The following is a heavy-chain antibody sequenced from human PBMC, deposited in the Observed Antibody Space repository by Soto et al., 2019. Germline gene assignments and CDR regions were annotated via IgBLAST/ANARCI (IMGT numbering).Heavy chain of an antibody. CDR2: IYYSGST. V-gene: IGHV4-31*03. Sequence: PSETLSLTCTVSGSSISSGGYYWSWTRQHPGKGLEWIGYIYYSGSTYYNPSLKSRVTISVDTSKNQFSLKLSSVAAADTAVYYCARVFRFCGIDVWGQGTTVTVSS. D-gene: IGHD3-10*01. CDR1: GSSISSGGYY. J-gene: IGHJ6*02. CDR3: ARVFRFCGIDV.